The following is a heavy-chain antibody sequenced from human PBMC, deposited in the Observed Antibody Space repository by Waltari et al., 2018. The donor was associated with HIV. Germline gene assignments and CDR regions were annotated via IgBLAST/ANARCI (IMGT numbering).Heavy chain of an antibody. V-gene: IGHV3-30*02. CDR2: IRFDGSNK. J-gene: IGHJ6*02. D-gene: IGHD6-19*01. Sequence: QVQLPESWGGLVQLGGSLKPSGHRSGFLFRTYHMHGVRQAPGKGWEWVAFIRFDGSNKYYVVSVKGRFTISRDNSKNTLYLQIDSLRAEDTAVYYCAKQWKRPYYGMDAWGQGTTVTVSS. CDR3: AKQWKRPYYGMDA. CDR1: GFLFRTYH.